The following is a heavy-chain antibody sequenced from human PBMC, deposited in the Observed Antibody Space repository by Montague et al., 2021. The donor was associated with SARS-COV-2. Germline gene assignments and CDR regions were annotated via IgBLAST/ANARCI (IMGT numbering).Heavy chain of an antibody. CDR3: AMRGGALDAFDI. CDR2: IYYIWST. D-gene: IGHD4-17*01. V-gene: IGHV4-39*01. J-gene: IGHJ3*02. Sequence: SETLSLTCTVSGGSIRTSSYYWGWIRQPPGKGLDWIGSIYYIWSTYYNPSLKSRVTISVDTSKNQFSLKLSSVTAADTAVYYCAMRGGALDAFDIWGQGTMVIVSS. CDR1: GGSIRTSSYY.